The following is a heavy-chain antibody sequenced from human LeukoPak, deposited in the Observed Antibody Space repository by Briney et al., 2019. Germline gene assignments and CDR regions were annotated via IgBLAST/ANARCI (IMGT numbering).Heavy chain of an antibody. CDR1: GGSIINRSYY. CDR3: VARNGDYSYMDV. CDR2: IYYSGTT. Sequence: PSETLSLTCTVSGGSIINRSYYWDWIRQPPGKGLEWIGSIYYSGTTYYNPSLKSRVTISVDASKNQFSLKLSSVTAPDTAVYYCVARNGDYSYMDVWGRGTTVTVSS. V-gene: IGHV4-39*01. D-gene: IGHD1-1*01. J-gene: IGHJ6*03.